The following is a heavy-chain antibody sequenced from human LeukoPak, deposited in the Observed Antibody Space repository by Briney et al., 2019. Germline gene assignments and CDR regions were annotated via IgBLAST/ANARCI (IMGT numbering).Heavy chain of an antibody. CDR1: GFTFSSYS. D-gene: IGHD4-17*01. V-gene: IGHV3-21*01. CDR3: ARLTVTTFPDY. Sequence: GGSLRLSCAASGFTFSSYSMNWVRQAPGKGLEWVSSISSSGSYIYYADSVKGRFTISRDNAKNSLYLQMNSLRAEDTAVYYCARLTVTTFPDYWGQGTLVTVSS. J-gene: IGHJ4*02. CDR2: ISSSGSYI.